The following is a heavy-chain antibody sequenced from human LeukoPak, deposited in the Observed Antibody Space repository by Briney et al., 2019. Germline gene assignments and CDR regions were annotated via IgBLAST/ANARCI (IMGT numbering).Heavy chain of an antibody. J-gene: IGHJ5*02. V-gene: IGHV1-46*02. D-gene: IGHD3-10*01. CDR2: INPSGGST. Sequence: ASVKVSCKAFGGTFNSFAISWVRQAPGQGLEWMGIINPSGGSTYYAQKFQGRITLTRDTSTSTVYMELRSLKSEDTAIYYCARESGTRWFDPWGQGTLVTVSS. CDR3: ARESGTRWFDP. CDR1: GGTFNSFA.